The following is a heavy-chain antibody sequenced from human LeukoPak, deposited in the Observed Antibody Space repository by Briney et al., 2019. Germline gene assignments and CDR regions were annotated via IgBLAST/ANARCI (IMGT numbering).Heavy chain of an antibody. CDR1: NYSISNSLY. V-gene: IGHV4-38-2*02. J-gene: IGHJ6*03. CDR3: ARGTYGYYMDV. Sequence: PSETLSLTCSGSNYSISNSLYWGWLRQPPGKGLEWIGSIYRSGSTFYNPSLKSRVSISLDTSKNQFSLKLSSVTAADTAVYFCARGTYGYYMDVWGKGTTVTVSS. D-gene: IGHD4-17*01. CDR2: IYRSGST.